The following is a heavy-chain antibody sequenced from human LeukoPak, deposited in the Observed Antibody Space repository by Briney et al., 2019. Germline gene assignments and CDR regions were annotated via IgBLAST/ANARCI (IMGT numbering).Heavy chain of an antibody. D-gene: IGHD3-22*01. CDR1: GFTFSSYG. J-gene: IGHJ4*02. V-gene: IGHV3-23*01. CDR3: ARDYYDGIGYYYEDY. Sequence: GGSLRLSCAASGFTFSSYGMSWVRQAPGKGLEWVSAISTSGGSTYYADSVKGRFTISRDNSKNTLSLQMNSLRAEDTAVYYCARDYYDGIGYYYEDYWGQGTLVTVS. CDR2: ISTSGGST.